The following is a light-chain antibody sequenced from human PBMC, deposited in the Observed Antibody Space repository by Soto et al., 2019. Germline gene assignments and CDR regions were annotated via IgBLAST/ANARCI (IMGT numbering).Light chain of an antibody. V-gene: IGLV2-18*02. CDR1: SSDIGSYNR. J-gene: IGLJ2*01. Sequence: QSVLTQPPSVSGSPGQSVAISCTGTSSDIGSYNRVSWYQQPPDTAPKLMIYEVSNRPSGVPDRFSGSKSGNTASLTISGLQAEDEANYSCGSYTSSSSYVVFGGGTKLPVL. CDR2: EVS. CDR3: GSYTSSSSYVV.